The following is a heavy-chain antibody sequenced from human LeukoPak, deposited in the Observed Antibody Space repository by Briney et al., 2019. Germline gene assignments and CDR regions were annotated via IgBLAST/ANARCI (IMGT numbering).Heavy chain of an antibody. J-gene: IGHJ5*02. D-gene: IGHD6-13*01. V-gene: IGHV1-18*01. CDR2: ISAYNGNT. CDR1: GYTFTSYG. CDR3: ASTGQQLVDGDWFDP. Sequence: ASVKVSCKASGYTFTSYGISWVRQAPGQGLEWMGWISAYNGNTNYAQKLQGRVTMTTDTSTSTAYMELRSLRSEDTAVYYCASTGQQLVDGDWFDPWGQGTLVTVSS.